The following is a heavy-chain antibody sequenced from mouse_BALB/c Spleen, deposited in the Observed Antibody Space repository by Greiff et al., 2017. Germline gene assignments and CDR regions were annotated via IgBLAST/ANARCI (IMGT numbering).Heavy chain of an antibody. D-gene: IGHD2-3*01. CDR3: ARVDGYYAMDY. V-gene: IGHV5-17*02. CDR2: ISSGSSTI. CDR1: GFTFSSFG. Sequence: EVMLVESGGGLVQPGGSRKLSCAASGFTFSSFGMHWVRQAPEKGLEWVAYISSGSSTIYYADTVKGRFTISRDNPKNTLFLQMTSLRSEDTAMYYCARVDGYYAMDYWGQGTSVTVSS. J-gene: IGHJ4*01.